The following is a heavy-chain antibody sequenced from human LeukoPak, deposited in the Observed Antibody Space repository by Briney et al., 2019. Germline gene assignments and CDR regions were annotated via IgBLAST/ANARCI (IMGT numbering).Heavy chain of an antibody. Sequence: GGSLRLSCGASGFTISNAWMSWVRQAPGKGLEWVGRIKSKTDGGATDYAAPVKGRFTISRDDSKNTLYLQMNSLETEDTAVYYSTTDCCLWQRGATTGGRYWGQGTLVTVTS. CDR3: TTDCCLWQRGATTGGRY. D-gene: IGHD1-26*01. J-gene: IGHJ4*02. V-gene: IGHV3-15*01. CDR2: IKSKTDGGAT. CDR1: GFTISNAW.